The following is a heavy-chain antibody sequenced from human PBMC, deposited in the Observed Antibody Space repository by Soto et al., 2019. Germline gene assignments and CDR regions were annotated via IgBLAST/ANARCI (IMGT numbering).Heavy chain of an antibody. CDR2: SATYNSNR. D-gene: IGHD3-10*01. V-gene: IGHV1-18*01. CDR3: ARVVRGVVNWFDA. Sequence: HLVQSGPEVKKPGASITVSCKTSGDTFTNFGLSWVRQAPGQGLEWMGWSATYNSNRNYAQQFEGRLTLITDTSTSTAYVELKILGYDGTAVYYCARVVRGVVNWFDAWGQGTLVTVSS. CDR1: GDTFTNFG. J-gene: IGHJ5*02.